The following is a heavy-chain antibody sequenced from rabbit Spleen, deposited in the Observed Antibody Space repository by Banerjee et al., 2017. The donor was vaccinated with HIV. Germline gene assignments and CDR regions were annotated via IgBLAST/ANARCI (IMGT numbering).Heavy chain of an antibody. D-gene: IGHD7-1*01. CDR2: IDPVFGIT. CDR1: GFTLSNYYM. J-gene: IGHJ4*01. V-gene: IGHV1S21*01. Sequence: EQLVESAGGLVQPGGSLKLSCKASGFTLSNYYMNWVRQAPGKGLEWIGYIDPVFGITYYANWVNGRFSISRTSSTTVALQMTSLTAADTATYFCARDLTGAIGWNFDLWGPGTLVTVS. CDR3: ARDLTGAIGWNFDL.